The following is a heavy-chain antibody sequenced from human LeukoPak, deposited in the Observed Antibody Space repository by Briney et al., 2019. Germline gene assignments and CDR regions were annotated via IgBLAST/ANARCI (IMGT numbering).Heavy chain of an antibody. CDR2: IYYSGST. D-gene: IGHD6-13*01. CDR1: GGSISSSSYY. CDR3: ARDRQQLVRGDYFDC. V-gene: IGHV4-39*07. J-gene: IGHJ4*02. Sequence: ETLSLTCTVSGGSISSSSYYWGWIRQPPGKGLEWIGSIYYSGSTYYNPSLKSRVTISVDTSKNQFSLKLSSVTAADTAVYYCARDRQQLVRGDYFDCWGQGTLVTVSS.